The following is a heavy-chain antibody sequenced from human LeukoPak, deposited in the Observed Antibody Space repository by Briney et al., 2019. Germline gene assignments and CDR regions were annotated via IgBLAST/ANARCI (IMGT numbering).Heavy chain of an antibody. D-gene: IGHD6-19*01. CDR3: ARGAGIYYTTGWTGWFDP. CDR2: SNSDGSST. V-gene: IGHV3-74*01. CDR1: GFTFNRHW. J-gene: IGHJ5*02. Sequence: GGSLRLSCAASGFTFNRHWMHWVRQAPGKGLVWVSRSNSDGSSTVYADSVKGRLTISRDNAKNTLYLQMNSLRAEDTAVYYCARGAGIYYTTGWTGWFDPWGQGTLVTVTS.